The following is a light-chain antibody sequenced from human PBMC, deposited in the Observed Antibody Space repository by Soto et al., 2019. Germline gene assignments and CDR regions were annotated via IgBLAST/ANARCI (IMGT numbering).Light chain of an antibody. CDR3: SSYTASAAYV. J-gene: IGLJ1*01. V-gene: IGLV2-14*03. CDR2: DVT. Sequence: QSALTQPASVSGSPGQSITISCTGTSSDIGTYNFVSWYQQHPCKAPKLMLYDVTNRPSGVSNRFSGSKSGNTASLTISWLKAEDEADYYCSSYTASAAYVFGTGTKLTVL. CDR1: SSDIGTYNF.